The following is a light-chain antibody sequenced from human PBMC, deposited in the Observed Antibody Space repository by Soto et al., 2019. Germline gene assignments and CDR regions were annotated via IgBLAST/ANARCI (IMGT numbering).Light chain of an antibody. CDR3: QQYYAIPWT. CDR2: WAS. CDR1: QSVLYSSNNNNH. V-gene: IGKV4-1*01. J-gene: IGKJ1*01. Sequence: DIVMTQSPDSLAVSLGERATINCKSSQSVLYSSNNNNHLAWYQQKPGQPPKLLIYWASTRQSGVPDRFSGSGYGTDFTLTVSSLQDEDVAIYYWQQYYAIPWTFGQGTRVEIK.